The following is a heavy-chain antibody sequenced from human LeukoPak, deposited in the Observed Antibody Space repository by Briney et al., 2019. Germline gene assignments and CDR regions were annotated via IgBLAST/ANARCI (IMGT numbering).Heavy chain of an antibody. CDR3: AKDLELLWFGELSPNWFDP. Sequence: ASVKVSCKASGYTFTSYGISWVRQAPGQGLEWMGWISAYNGNTNYAQKLQGRVTMTTDTSTSTAYMELRSLRSDDTAVYYCAKDLELLWFGELSPNWFDPWGQGTLVTVSS. J-gene: IGHJ5*02. D-gene: IGHD3-10*01. V-gene: IGHV1-18*01. CDR2: ISAYNGNT. CDR1: GYTFTSYG.